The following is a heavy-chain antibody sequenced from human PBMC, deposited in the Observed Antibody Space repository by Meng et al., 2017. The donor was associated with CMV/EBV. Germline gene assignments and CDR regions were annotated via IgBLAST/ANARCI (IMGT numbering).Heavy chain of an antibody. D-gene: IGHD3-22*01. CDR1: GFSLSTSGVG. V-gene: IGHV2-5*01. CDR3: AHKPSSGMYYYDSSGYYDY. J-gene: IGHJ4*02. Sequence: SGPTLVKPTQTLTLTCTFSGFSLSTSGVGVGWIRQPPGKALEWLALIYWNDDKRYSPSLKSRLTITKDTSKNQVVLTMTNMDPVDTATYYCAHKPSSGMYYYDSSGYYDYWGQGTLVTVSS. CDR2: IYWNDDK.